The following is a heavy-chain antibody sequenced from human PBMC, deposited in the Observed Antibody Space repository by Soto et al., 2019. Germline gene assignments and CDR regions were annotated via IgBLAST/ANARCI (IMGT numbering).Heavy chain of an antibody. CDR2: ISWNSGSI. Sequence: GGSLRLSCAASGFTFDDYAMHWVRQAPGKGLEWVSGISWNSGSIGYADSVKGRFTISRDNAKNSLYLQMNSLRAEDTALYYCAKDLGEGCSSTSCYGYYYYMDVWGKGTTVTVSS. CDR1: GFTFDDYA. V-gene: IGHV3-9*01. D-gene: IGHD2-2*01. CDR3: AKDLGEGCSSTSCYGYYYYMDV. J-gene: IGHJ6*03.